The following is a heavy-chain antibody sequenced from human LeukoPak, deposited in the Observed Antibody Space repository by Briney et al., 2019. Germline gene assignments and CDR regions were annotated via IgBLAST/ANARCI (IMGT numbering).Heavy chain of an antibody. CDR1: GDSVSSKTAA. CDR2: RYYRSKGFN. J-gene: IGHJ6*02. Sequence: SETLSLTCAISGDSVSSKTAAWNWIRQYPSRCPRYHGRRYYRSKGFNGYAVSVKTRITITPATSKHQFSLQLNSVTPEDTAVYYCARVLGSSGYSSRDYYYYGIDLWGQGPTVTASS. CDR3: ARVLGSSGYSSRDYYYYGIDL. V-gene: IGHV6-1*01. D-gene: IGHD3-22*01.